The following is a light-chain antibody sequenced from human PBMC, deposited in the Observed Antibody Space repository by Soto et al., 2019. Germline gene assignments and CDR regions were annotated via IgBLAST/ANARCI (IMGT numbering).Light chain of an antibody. J-gene: IGKJ5*01. Sequence: EVVLTPSPGTLSLSPGERANLSCRASQSVNSNSLAWYQQKPGQSPRLLIYGASTRATGIPARFSGSGSGTEFTLTISSLQSEDFAVYYCQQYNNWPPITFGQGTRLEIK. CDR3: QQYNNWPPIT. CDR1: QSVNSN. CDR2: GAS. V-gene: IGKV3-15*01.